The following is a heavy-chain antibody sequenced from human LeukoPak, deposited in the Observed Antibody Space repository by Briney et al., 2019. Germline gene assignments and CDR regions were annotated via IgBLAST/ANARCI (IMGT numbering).Heavy chain of an antibody. CDR1: GGSISSSSYY. V-gene: IGHV4-39*07. CDR3: ARAEVRKWEPGAFDY. J-gene: IGHJ4*02. D-gene: IGHD1-26*01. CDR2: IYYSGST. Sequence: PSETLSLTCTVSGGSISSSSYYWGWIRQPPGKGLEWIGSIYYSGSTYYNPSLKGRVTISVDTSKNQFSLKLSSMTAADTAVYYCARAEVRKWEPGAFDYWGQGTLVIVSS.